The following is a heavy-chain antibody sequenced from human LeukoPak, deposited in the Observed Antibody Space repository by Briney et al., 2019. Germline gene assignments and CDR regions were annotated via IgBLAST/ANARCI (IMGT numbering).Heavy chain of an antibody. CDR2: IYSGGST. CDR3: ARVRLDRSERNLDAFEN. D-gene: IGHD1-14*01. CDR1: GFTVSSNY. V-gene: IGHV3-53*01. J-gene: IGHJ3*02. Sequence: GGSLRLSCAASGFTVSSNYTSWVRQAPGKGLEWVSSIYSGGSTYYADSVKGRFTISRDNSKNTVYLQMNSLRAEDTAVYFCARVRLDRSERNLDAFENWGQGTMVTVSS.